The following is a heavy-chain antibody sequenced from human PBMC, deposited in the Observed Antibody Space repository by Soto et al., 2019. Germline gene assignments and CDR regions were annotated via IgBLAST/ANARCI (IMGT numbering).Heavy chain of an antibody. CDR2: ISYDGSNK. Sequence: QVQLVESGGGVVQPGRSLRLSCAASGFTFSSYGMHWVRQAPGKGLEWVAVISYDGSNKYYADSVKGRFTISRDNSKNTLYLQMNRLRAEDTVVYYCAKYGGNWGITGYYYYYYYMDVWGKGTTVTVSS. CDR1: GFTFSSYG. V-gene: IGHV3-30*18. J-gene: IGHJ6*03. CDR3: AKYGGNWGITGYYYYYYYMDV. D-gene: IGHD7-27*01.